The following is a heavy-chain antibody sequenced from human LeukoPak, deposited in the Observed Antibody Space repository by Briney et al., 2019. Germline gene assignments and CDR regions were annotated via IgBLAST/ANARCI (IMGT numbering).Heavy chain of an antibody. J-gene: IGHJ4*02. CDR1: GGTFSSYA. CDR3: ARGVVGATTGAYSFDY. Sequence: GASVKVSCKASGGTFSSYAISWVRQAPGQGLEWMGGIIPIFSTANYAQKFQGRVTIIADESTSTAYMELSSLRSEDTAVYYCARGVVGATTGAYSFDYWGRGTLVTVSS. CDR2: IIPIFSTA. D-gene: IGHD1-26*01. V-gene: IGHV1-69*13.